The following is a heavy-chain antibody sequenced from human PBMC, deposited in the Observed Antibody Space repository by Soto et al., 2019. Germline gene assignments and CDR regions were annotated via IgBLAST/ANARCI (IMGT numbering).Heavy chain of an antibody. CDR1: GFTVSSNY. V-gene: IGHV3-66*01. J-gene: IGHJ6*03. CDR3: AREYDFWSGYYYYYMDV. CDR2: IYSGGST. D-gene: IGHD3-3*01. Sequence: SLRLSCAASGFTVSSNYMSWVRQAPGKGLEWVSVIYSGGSTYYADSVKGRFTISRDNSKNTLYLQMNSLRAEDTAVYYCAREYDFWSGYYYYYMDVWGKGTTVTVSS.